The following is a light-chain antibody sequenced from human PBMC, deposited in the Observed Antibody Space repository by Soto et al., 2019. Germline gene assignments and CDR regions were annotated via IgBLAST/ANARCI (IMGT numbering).Light chain of an antibody. Sequence: EIVMKQSPATLSVSPGERTTLSCRASQSVSSNLAWYQHKPGQAPRLLIYGASTRATGIPARFSGSGSGIEFTLTISSLQSEDFAVHYCQQYNNWPPTFGPGTKVDIK. CDR2: GAS. CDR1: QSVSSN. CDR3: QQYNNWPPT. J-gene: IGKJ3*01. V-gene: IGKV3-15*01.